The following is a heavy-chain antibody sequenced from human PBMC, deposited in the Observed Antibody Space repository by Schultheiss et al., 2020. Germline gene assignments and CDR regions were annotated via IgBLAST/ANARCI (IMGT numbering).Heavy chain of an antibody. CDR3: ARDKGGGYGAYYYYGMDV. Sequence: SETLSLTCTVSGGSISSGGYYWSWIRQHPGKGLEWIGYIYYSGSTNYNPSLKSRVTISVDTSKNQFSLKLSSVTAADTAVYYCARDKGGGYGAYYYYGMDVWGQGTTVTVSS. CDR2: IYYSGST. D-gene: IGHD5-12*01. CDR1: GGSISSGGYY. J-gene: IGHJ6*02. V-gene: IGHV4-61*08.